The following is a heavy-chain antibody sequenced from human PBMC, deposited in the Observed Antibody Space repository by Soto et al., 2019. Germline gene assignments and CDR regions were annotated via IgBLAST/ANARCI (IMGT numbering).Heavy chain of an antibody. CDR1: GFSFSTDW. V-gene: IGHV3-7*01. CDR2: VKRDGSES. Sequence: EVQLVESGGGLVQPGGSLRLSCVASGFSFSTDWASWIRQAPGKGLEWVANVKRDGSESNYADSVKGRFTISRDNAKNSLYLQMNSLRVEDTAVYYCAREGSAWQFDYWGRGTLVAVSS. J-gene: IGHJ4*02. D-gene: IGHD6-25*01. CDR3: AREGSAWQFDY.